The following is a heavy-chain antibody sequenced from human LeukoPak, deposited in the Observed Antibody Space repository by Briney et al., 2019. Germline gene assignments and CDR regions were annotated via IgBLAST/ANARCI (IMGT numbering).Heavy chain of an antibody. CDR3: ARGSSWYYFDY. Sequence: SETLSLTCTVAGVSISSYYWSWLRQPPGKGREWLGYIYYSGSTNYNPSLKSRVTISVDTSKNQFSLKLSSVTAADTAVYYCARGSSWYYFDYWGQGTLVTVSS. V-gene: IGHV4-59*01. J-gene: IGHJ4*02. D-gene: IGHD6-13*01. CDR2: IYYSGST. CDR1: GVSISSYY.